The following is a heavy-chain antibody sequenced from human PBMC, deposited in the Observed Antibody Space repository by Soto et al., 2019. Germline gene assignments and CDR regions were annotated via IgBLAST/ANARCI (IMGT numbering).Heavy chain of an antibody. D-gene: IGHD5-18*01. V-gene: IGHV4-39*01. CDR1: GGSISSGGYY. J-gene: IGHJ4*02. CDR2: IYYSGST. Sequence: SDTLSLTCTVSGGSISSGGYYWGWIRQHPGKGLEWIGSIYYSGSTYYNPSLKSRVTISVDTSKNQFSLKLSSVTAADTAVYYCARQGGTAMVPLIDYWGQGTLVTVSS. CDR3: ARQGGTAMVPLIDY.